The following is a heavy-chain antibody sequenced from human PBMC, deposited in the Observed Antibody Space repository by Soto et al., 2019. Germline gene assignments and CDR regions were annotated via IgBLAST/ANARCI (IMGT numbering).Heavy chain of an antibody. V-gene: IGHV1-18*04. Sequence: QVQLVQSGAEVKKPGASVKVSCKAAGYAFTSYGISFLRQAPGQALEWMGWINIYNGNTNYAHKFQGRVIMTTDTSTNTAYMELRSLRSDDTAVYYCARDWCSGGSCYLFFDYWGQGTLVTVSS. CDR2: INIYNGNT. J-gene: IGHJ4*02. CDR3: ARDWCSGGSCYLFFDY. D-gene: IGHD2-15*01. CDR1: GYAFTSYG.